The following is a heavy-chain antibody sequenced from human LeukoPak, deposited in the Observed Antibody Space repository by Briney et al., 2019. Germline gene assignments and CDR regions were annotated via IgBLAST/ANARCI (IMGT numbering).Heavy chain of an antibody. Sequence: SETLSLTCTVSGDSITTCYWVWLRQPPGKGLEWIGYIYHSGSTNYNPSLKSRVTISLDTSRNQFSLRLSSVTAADTAVYFCAREYSTSSEGDYFDYWGQGSLVTVSS. D-gene: IGHD6-6*01. CDR3: AREYSTSSEGDYFDY. CDR2: IYHSGST. J-gene: IGHJ4*02. CDR1: GDSITTCY. V-gene: IGHV4-59*01.